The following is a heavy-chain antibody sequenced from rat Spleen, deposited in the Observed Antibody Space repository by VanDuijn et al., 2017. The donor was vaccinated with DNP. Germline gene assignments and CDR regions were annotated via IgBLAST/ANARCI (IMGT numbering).Heavy chain of an antibody. CDR1: GFTFNKYW. D-gene: IGHD1-6*01. V-gene: IGHV5-31*01. Sequence: EVQLVESGGDLVQPGRSLKLSCVASGFTFNKYWMTWIRQVPGKGLEWVAYINFDGGSTYHGDSVKGRFTISRDNAKSTLYLQVNSLRSEDTATYYCARRFYGYTWGQGVMVTVSS. CDR2: INFDGGST. CDR3: ARRFYGYT. J-gene: IGHJ2*01.